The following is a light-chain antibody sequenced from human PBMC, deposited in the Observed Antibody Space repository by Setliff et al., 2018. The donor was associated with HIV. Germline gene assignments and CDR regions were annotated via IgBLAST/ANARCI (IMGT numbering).Light chain of an antibody. CDR3: SSYTGKSTNTYV. Sequence: QSALTQPASVSGSPGQSITISCTGTSGDVGGHNFVSWYQQSPGKAPKLMIYEVSNRPSGVSNRFSGSKSGNTASLTISGLQAEDEADYYCSSYTGKSTNTYVFGTGTKVTVL. CDR1: SGDVGGHNF. CDR2: EVS. V-gene: IGLV2-14*01. J-gene: IGLJ1*01.